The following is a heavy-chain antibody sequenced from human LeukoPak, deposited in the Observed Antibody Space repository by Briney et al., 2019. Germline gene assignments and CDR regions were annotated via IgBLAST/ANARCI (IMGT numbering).Heavy chain of an antibody. CDR1: GYTFSSYG. J-gene: IGHJ6*02. V-gene: IGHV1-18*01. CDR3: ARRKYGADCNGMGV. CDR2: INPQKRDT. D-gene: IGHD4/OR15-4a*01. Sequence: GASVKVSCTASGYTFSSYGINWVRLAPGRGPEWMASINPQKRDTHYAQNFQGRVTVTAGTSTNTAYMELRSLRSDDTAIYYCARRKYGADCNGMGVWGQGTTVTVSS.